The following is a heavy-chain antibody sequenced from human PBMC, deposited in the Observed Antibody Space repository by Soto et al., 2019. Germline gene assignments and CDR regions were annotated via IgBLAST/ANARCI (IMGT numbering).Heavy chain of an antibody. CDR2: INTDGSST. D-gene: IGHD3-10*01. J-gene: IGHJ4*02. CDR3: AKRGVDTFVLSY. Sequence: EVQLVESGGGLVQPGGSLRLSCAVSGFTFSSFWMHWVRQAPGEGLVWVSRINTDGSSTSYADSVKGRFTISRDNAKNTLYLQMNSLRVEDTAMYYCAKRGVDTFVLSYWGQGTLVTVSS. V-gene: IGHV3-74*01. CDR1: GFTFSSFW.